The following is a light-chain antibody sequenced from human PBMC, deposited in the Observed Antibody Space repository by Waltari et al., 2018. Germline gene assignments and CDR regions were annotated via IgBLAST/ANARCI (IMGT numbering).Light chain of an antibody. CDR1: TSDVGGYDF. V-gene: IGLV2-14*03. J-gene: IGLJ2*01. Sequence: QSALTQPASVSGSPGQSITISCTGVTSDVGGYDFISWYQQHPGAAPRLIFYEVTIRPSGVSNRCSGSRSGTPASLTISGLRSEDEADYYCMIWHNGAVLFAGGTRLTVL. CDR3: MIWHNGAVL. CDR2: EVT.